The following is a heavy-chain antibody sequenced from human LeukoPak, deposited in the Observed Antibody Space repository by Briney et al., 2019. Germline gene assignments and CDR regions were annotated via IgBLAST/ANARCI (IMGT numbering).Heavy chain of an antibody. Sequence: SETLSLTCTVSGGSISSGDYYWSWIRQPPGKGLEWMGYIYYSGSTYYNPSLKSRVTISVDTSKNQFSLKLSSVTAADTAVYYCARGPTEWELLFQHWGQGTLVTVSS. J-gene: IGHJ1*01. CDR2: IYYSGST. CDR1: GGSISSGDYY. D-gene: IGHD1-26*01. V-gene: IGHV4-30-4*08. CDR3: ARGPTEWELLFQH.